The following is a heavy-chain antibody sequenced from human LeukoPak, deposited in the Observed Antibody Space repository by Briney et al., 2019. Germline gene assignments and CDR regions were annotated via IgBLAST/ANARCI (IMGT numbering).Heavy chain of an antibody. CDR3: ARDWFHAIDY. J-gene: IGHJ4*02. Sequence: PGGSLRLSCAASGFTFNTYVMSWVRQAPGKGLVWVSRIRSDGSDARYAESVKGRFTISRDNAKNTLYLQMNSLRDEDTAVYYCARDWFHAIDYWGQGTLVTVSS. D-gene: IGHD2/OR15-2a*01. CDR2: IRSDGSDA. V-gene: IGHV3-74*01. CDR1: GFTFNTYV.